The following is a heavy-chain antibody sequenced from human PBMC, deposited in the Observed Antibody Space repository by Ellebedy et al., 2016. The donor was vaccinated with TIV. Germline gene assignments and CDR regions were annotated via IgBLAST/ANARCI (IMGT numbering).Heavy chain of an antibody. CDR2: ISWDSNYI. V-gene: IGHV3-9*01. J-gene: IGHJ1*01. CDR1: GFTFDDFA. D-gene: IGHD3-10*01. Sequence: SLKISCVASGFTFDDFAMHWVRQAPGKGPEWVSGISWDSNYIGYADSVKGRFTISRENAKKSLYLQMNALRTEDTAVYYCAKAQYGSGSYQAIQHWGQGTLVTVSS. CDR3: AKAQYGSGSYQAIQH.